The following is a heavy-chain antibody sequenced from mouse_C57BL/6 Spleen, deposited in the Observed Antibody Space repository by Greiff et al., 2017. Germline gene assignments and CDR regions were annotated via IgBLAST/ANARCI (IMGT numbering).Heavy chain of an antibody. V-gene: IGHV2-2*01. J-gene: IGHJ4*01. CDR1: GFSLTSYG. Sequence: VMLVESGPGLVQPSQSLSITCTVSGFSLTSYGVHWVRQSPGKGLEWLGVIWSGGSTDYNAAFISRLSISKDNSKSQVFFKMNSLQADDTAIYYCARRRAYYSNSYYAMDYWGQGTSVTVSS. CDR2: IWSGGST. D-gene: IGHD2-5*01. CDR3: ARRRAYYSNSYYAMDY.